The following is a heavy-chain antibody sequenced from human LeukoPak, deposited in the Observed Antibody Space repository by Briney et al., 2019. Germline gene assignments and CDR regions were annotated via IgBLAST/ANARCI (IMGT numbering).Heavy chain of an antibody. CDR1: GFTFSSYG. CDR3: AKLVAVAGTVGYFDY. Sequence: GGSLRLSCAASGFTFSSYGMHWVRQAPGKGLEWVAFIRYDGSNKYYADSVKGRFTISRDNSKNTLYLQMNSLRAEDTAVYYCAKLVAVAGTVGYFDYWGQGTLVTVSS. V-gene: IGHV3-30*02. J-gene: IGHJ4*02. D-gene: IGHD6-19*01. CDR2: IRYDGSNK.